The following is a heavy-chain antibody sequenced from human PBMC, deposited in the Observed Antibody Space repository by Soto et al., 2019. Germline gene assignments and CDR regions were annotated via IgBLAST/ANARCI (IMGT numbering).Heavy chain of an antibody. CDR1: GYTFTSYG. D-gene: IGHD2-2*02. CDR3: ARDHCSSTKCYTAVDY. CDR2: ISAYNGNT. Sequence: QVQLVQSGAEVENPGASVKVSCKASGYTFTSYGISWVRQAPGQGLEWMGWISAYNGNTNYAQKLQGRVPMTTDTSTSTAYMELRSLRSDDTAVYYCARDHCSSTKCYTAVDYWGQGTLVTVSS. J-gene: IGHJ4*02. V-gene: IGHV1-18*04.